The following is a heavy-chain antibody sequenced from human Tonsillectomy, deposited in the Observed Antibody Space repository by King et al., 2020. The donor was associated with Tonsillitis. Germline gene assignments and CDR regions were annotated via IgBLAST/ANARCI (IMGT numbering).Heavy chain of an antibody. CDR2: IKSKTDGGTT. D-gene: IGHD6-19*01. V-gene: IGHV3-15*07. J-gene: IGHJ3*02. Sequence: EVQLVESGGGLVKPGGSLRLSCAASGFTFSNAWMNWVRQAPGKGLEWVGRIKSKTDGGTTDYAAPVKGRFTISRDDSKNTLYLQMNSLKTEDTAVYYCTPDQGSSGWYLGAFDIWGQGTMVTVSS. CDR3: TPDQGSSGWYLGAFDI. CDR1: GFTFSNAW.